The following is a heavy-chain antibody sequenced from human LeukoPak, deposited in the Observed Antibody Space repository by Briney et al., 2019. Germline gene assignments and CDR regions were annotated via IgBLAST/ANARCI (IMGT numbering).Heavy chain of an antibody. V-gene: IGHV3-30*03. CDR2: ISYDGSNI. Sequence: GGSLRLSCAASGFTFSSYSMNWVRQAPGKGLEWVAVISYDGSNINYEDSLKGRFTISRDNSKNTLYLQMNSLRGEDTAVYYCARDLRKLRYMDVWGKGTTVTVSS. CDR1: GFTFSSYS. J-gene: IGHJ6*03. CDR3: ARDLRKLRYMDV. D-gene: IGHD1-7*01.